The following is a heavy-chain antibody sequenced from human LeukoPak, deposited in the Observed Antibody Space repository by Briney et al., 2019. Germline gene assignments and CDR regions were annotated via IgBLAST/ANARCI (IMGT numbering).Heavy chain of an antibody. D-gene: IGHD2-8*02. CDR3: ARGTGGWIGYYYYYMDV. CDR1: GGSISSSSYY. J-gene: IGHJ6*03. CDR2: IYYSGST. V-gene: IGHV4-39*07. Sequence: SETLSLTCTVSGGSISSSSYYWGWIRQPPGTGLEWIASIYYSGSTYYNPSLKSRVTISVDTSKNQFSLKLSSVTAADTAVYYCARGTGGWIGYYYYYMDVWGKGTTVTVSS.